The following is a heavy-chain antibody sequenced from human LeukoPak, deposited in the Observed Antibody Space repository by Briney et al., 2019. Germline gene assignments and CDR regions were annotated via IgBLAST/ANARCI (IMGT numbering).Heavy chain of an antibody. D-gene: IGHD3-16*02. CDR3: ARGPLVRLPSSFDP. Sequence: ASVKVSCKASGYTFTSYDINWVRQATGQGLEWMGWMNPNSGNTGSAQRFQGRVTMTRDTSIGTAYMELSSLRSEDTAVYYCARGPLVRLPSSFDPWGQGTLVTVSS. J-gene: IGHJ5*02. V-gene: IGHV1-8*01. CDR2: MNPNSGNT. CDR1: GYTFTSYD.